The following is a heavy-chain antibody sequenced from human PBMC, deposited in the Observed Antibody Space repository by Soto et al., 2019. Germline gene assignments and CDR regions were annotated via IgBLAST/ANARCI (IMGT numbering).Heavy chain of an antibody. CDR1: GYSFTSYW. CDR2: IYPGDSDT. CDR3: ARHECRLSDYGDYVDY. V-gene: IGHV5-51*01. D-gene: IGHD4-17*01. Sequence: GESLKISCKGSGYSFTSYWIGWVRQMPGKGLEWMGIIYPGDSDTRYSPSFQGQVTISADKSISTAYLQWSSLKASDTAMYYCARHECRLSDYGDYVDYWGQGTLVTVSS. J-gene: IGHJ4*02.